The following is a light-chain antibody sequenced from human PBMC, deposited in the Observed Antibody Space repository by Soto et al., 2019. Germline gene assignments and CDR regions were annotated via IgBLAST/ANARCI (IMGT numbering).Light chain of an antibody. J-gene: IGKJ2*01. CDR2: ATS. CDR3: QQSYSTPYT. V-gene: IGKV1-39*01. CDR1: QTISSF. Sequence: DIQMTQSPSFLSASLGDRVTITCRASQTISSFLYWYQQRPGKAPKLLIYATSNLPSGVPSRFSGAGSGTDFTLTINSLQPEDFATYYCQQSYSTPYTFGQGTKL.